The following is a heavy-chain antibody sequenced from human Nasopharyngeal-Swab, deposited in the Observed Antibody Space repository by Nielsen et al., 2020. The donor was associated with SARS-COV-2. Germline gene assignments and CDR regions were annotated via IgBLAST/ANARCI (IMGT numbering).Heavy chain of an antibody. CDR2: IVVGSGNT. Sequence: SVKVSCKASGFTFTSSAVQWVRQARGQRLEWIGWIVVGSGNTNYAQKFQERVTITRDMSTSATYMELSSLRSEDTVVYYCAAIKYCSGGSCYGGASDYWGQGTLVTVSS. J-gene: IGHJ4*02. V-gene: IGHV1-58*01. CDR3: AAIKYCSGGSCYGGASDY. CDR1: GFTFTSSA. D-gene: IGHD2-15*01.